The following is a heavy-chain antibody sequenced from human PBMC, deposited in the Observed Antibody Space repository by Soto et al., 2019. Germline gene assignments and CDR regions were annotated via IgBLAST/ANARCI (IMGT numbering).Heavy chain of an antibody. Sequence: EVQLVESGGGLVQPGGSLRLSCAASGFTFSSYWMSWVRQAPGKGLEWVANIKQDGSEKYYVDSVKGRFTISRDNAKNSLYLQMNSLRAEDTAVYYCARSVITMVRGVRYYYGMDVWGQGTTVTVSS. J-gene: IGHJ6*02. V-gene: IGHV3-7*03. CDR2: IKQDGSEK. CDR3: ARSVITMVRGVRYYYGMDV. CDR1: GFTFSSYW. D-gene: IGHD3-10*01.